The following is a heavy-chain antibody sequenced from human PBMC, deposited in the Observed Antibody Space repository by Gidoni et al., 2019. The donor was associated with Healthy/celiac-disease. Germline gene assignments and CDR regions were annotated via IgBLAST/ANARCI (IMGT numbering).Heavy chain of an antibody. CDR1: GGSFSGYY. Sequence: QVQLQQWGAGLLKPSETLSLTCAVYGGSFSGYYLSWLRQPPGKGLEWVGEINHSGSTNYNPSLKSRVNISVDTSKNQFSLKLSSVTAADTAVYYCARGGVVYAIRYGMDVWGQGTTVTVSS. D-gene: IGHD2-8*02. J-gene: IGHJ6*02. CDR3: ARGGVVYAIRYGMDV. V-gene: IGHV4-34*01. CDR2: INHSGST.